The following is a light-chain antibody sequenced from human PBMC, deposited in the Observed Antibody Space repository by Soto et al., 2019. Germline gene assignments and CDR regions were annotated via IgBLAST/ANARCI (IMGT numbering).Light chain of an antibody. J-gene: IGKJ4*01. Sequence: VMTQYPDSLAVSLGERATINCKSNHTLLYNSKNYLAWYQQKPGQPPKLLIYWASTRESGVPDRISGSGSGTDFSLTISSLQAEDAAVYYCQQYYSNPLTFCGGTKV. V-gene: IGKV4-1*01. CDR2: WAS. CDR1: HTLLYNSKNY. CDR3: QQYYSNPLT.